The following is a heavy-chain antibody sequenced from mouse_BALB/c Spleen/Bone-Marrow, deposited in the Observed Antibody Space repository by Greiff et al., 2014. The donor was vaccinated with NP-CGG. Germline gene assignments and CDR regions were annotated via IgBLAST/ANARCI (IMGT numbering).Heavy chain of an antibody. CDR2: FAPGSGNT. Sequence: DLVKPGASVKLSCKASGCTSTSYWINWIKQRPGQGLEWIGRFAPGSGNTYYNEMFKGKATLTVDTSSSTAYIQLSSLSSEDSAVYFCARARSTVITTWYFDVWGAGTTVTVSS. J-gene: IGHJ1*01. D-gene: IGHD2-4*01. CDR1: GCTSTSYW. CDR3: ARARSTVITTWYFDV. V-gene: IGHV1S41*01.